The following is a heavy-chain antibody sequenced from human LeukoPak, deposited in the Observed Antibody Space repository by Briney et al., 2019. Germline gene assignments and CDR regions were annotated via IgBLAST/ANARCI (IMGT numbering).Heavy chain of an antibody. CDR1: GGSISSGDYY. Sequence: SQTLSLTCTVSGGSISSGDYYWSWIRQPPGKGLEWIGYIYHSGSTYYNPSLKSRVTISVDRSKNQFSLKLSSVTAADTAVYYCARGVTETNYYYYGMDVWGQGTTVTVSS. D-gene: IGHD4-17*01. V-gene: IGHV4-30-2*01. CDR3: ARGVTETNYYYYGMDV. CDR2: IYHSGST. J-gene: IGHJ6*02.